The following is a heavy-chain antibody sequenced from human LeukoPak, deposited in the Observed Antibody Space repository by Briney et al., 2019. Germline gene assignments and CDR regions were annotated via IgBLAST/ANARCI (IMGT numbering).Heavy chain of an antibody. J-gene: IGHJ4*02. CDR3: AKGSDYYGSGSSDY. V-gene: IGHV3-23*01. Sequence: GGSLRLSCAASGFTFSSYAMSWVRQAPGKGLEWVSAISGSDGSTYYADSVKGRFTISRDNSKNTLYLQMNSLRAEDTAVYYCAKGSDYYGSGSSDYWGQGTLVTVSS. D-gene: IGHD3-10*01. CDR1: GFTFSSYA. CDR2: ISGSDGST.